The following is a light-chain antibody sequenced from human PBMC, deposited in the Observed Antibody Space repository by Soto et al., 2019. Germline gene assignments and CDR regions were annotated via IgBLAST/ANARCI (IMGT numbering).Light chain of an antibody. Sequence: DIQMTQSPSTLSGSVGDRVTITCRASQTISSWLAWYQQKPGKAPKLLIYDVSSLESGVPARFSGSGSGTEFTLTISSLQPDDFATYYCQQYNSYWTFGQGTKVDI. CDR1: QTISSW. CDR2: DVS. CDR3: QQYNSYWT. J-gene: IGKJ1*01. V-gene: IGKV1-5*01.